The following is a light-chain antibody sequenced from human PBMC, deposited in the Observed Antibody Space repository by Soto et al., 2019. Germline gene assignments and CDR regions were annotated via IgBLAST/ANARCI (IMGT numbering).Light chain of an antibody. CDR2: DTS. CDR1: QSVSNSY. J-gene: IGKJ4*01. CDR3: QYYGSSPLT. Sequence: EIVLTQSPGTLSFSPGERATLSCRASQSVSNSYLAWYQQKPGQAPRLVISDTSDRATGIPDRFSGSGSGTDFTLTISRLEPEDFAIYYCQYYGSSPLTFGGGTRWIS. V-gene: IGKV3-20*01.